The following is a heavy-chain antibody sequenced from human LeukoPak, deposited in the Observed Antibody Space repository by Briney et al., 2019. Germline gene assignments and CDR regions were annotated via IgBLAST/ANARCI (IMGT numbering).Heavy chain of an antibody. V-gene: IGHV3-23*01. J-gene: IGHJ6*02. D-gene: IGHD2-2*01. CDR1: GFTFSSYA. Sequence: GGSLRLSCAASGFTFSSYAMSWVRQAPGKGLEWVSAISGSGGSTYYADSVKGRFTISRDNSKNTLYLQMNSLRAEDTAVYYCAKAGDIVVVPAAGGGYWGQGTTVTVSS. CDR2: ISGSGGST. CDR3: AKAGDIVVVPAAGGGY.